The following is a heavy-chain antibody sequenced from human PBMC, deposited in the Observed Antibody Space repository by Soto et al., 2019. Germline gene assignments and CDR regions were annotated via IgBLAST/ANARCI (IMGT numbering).Heavy chain of an antibody. D-gene: IGHD2-21*02. CDR2: ISSSSSYT. J-gene: IGHJ4*02. V-gene: IGHV3-11*06. CDR1: GFTFSDYY. Sequence: QVQLVESGGGLVKPGGSLRLSCAASGFTFSDYYITWIRQAPGKGLEWVSYISSSSSYTNYADSVKGRFTISRDNAKNSLYLQLNSLRVEDTAVYYCARGPGLFNCGGDCRTLDYWGQGTLVTVSS. CDR3: ARGPGLFNCGGDCRTLDY.